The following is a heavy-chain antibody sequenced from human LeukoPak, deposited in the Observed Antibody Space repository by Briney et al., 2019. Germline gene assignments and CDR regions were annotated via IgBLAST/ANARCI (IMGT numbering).Heavy chain of an antibody. Sequence: GGSLRLSCAASGVTVTNAWMSWVRQAPGKGLQWVGRHKRKTAGGTTDYAAPVQGRFTISTDDSKNTLYLQMNSLSTEDTGIYYCATGTEESTGLRPYFFYMDVWGTGTTVTVSS. CDR2: HKRKTAGGTT. V-gene: IGHV3-15*01. J-gene: IGHJ6*03. D-gene: IGHD2/OR15-2a*01. CDR3: ATGTEESTGLRPYFFYMDV. CDR1: GVTVTNAW.